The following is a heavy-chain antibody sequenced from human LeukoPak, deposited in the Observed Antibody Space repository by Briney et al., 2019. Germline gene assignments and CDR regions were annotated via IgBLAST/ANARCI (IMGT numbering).Heavy chain of an antibody. J-gene: IGHJ4*02. CDR1: GESISSHY. CDR3: ARGTYYYDSSGYHHGNYDY. Sequence: SETLSLTCNVSGESISSHYWSWTRQSPGKGLEWIGYVTNSGTTKFNPSLKSRVTISRDTSKNQISLRLSSVTAADTAVYYCARGTYYYDSSGYHHGNYDYWGQGTLVTVSS. CDR2: VTNSGTT. D-gene: IGHD3-22*01. V-gene: IGHV4-59*11.